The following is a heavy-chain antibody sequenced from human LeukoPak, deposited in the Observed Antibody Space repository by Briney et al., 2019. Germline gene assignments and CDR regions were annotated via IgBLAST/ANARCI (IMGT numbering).Heavy chain of an antibody. CDR1: GFNFGDYA. D-gene: IGHD1-26*01. Sequence: PGGSLRLSCTASGFNFGDYAMSWVRQVPGKGLEWVGLIRSKAYGGTTEYAASVKGRFAISRDDSKSIAYLQMNSLKTEDTAVYYCTRVNSGSSYLFDYWGQGTLVTVSS. CDR2: IRSKAYGGTT. CDR3: TRVNSGSSYLFDY. J-gene: IGHJ4*02. V-gene: IGHV3-49*04.